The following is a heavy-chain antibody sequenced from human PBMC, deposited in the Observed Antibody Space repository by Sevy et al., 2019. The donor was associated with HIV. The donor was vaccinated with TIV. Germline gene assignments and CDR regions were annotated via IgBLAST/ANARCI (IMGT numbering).Heavy chain of an antibody. V-gene: IGHV3-23*01. D-gene: IGHD2-2*01. CDR3: AKDVYCSSTSCSNDY. Sequence: GGCLRLSCAASGFIFSNYAMSWVRQPPGQGLEWISAISGSDSKTYYADSVKGRFTISRDNSKNMLYLQMNSLRAEDAAICCCAKDVYCSSTSCSNDYWGQGSLVTVSS. J-gene: IGHJ4*02. CDR2: ISGSDSKT. CDR1: GFIFSNYA.